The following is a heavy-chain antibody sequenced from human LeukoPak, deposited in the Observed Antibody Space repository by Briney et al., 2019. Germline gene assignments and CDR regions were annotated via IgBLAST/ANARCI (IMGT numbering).Heavy chain of an antibody. CDR1: GFSFTSYW. V-gene: IGHV5-51*01. Sequence: GESLKISCKGSGFSFTSYWIAWVRQMPGTGLEWMGIIYPGDSYTTYSPSFQGQVTISADKSISTAYLQWRSLKASDTAMYYCARRSGSDALDIWGQGTMVTVSS. CDR2: IYPGDSYT. J-gene: IGHJ3*02. CDR3: ARRSGSDALDI. D-gene: IGHD3-10*01.